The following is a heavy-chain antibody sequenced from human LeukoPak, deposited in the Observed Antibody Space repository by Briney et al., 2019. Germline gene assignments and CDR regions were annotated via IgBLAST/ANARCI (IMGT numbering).Heavy chain of an antibody. J-gene: IGHJ5*02. CDR3: ARGSAAADFLRGNWFDP. Sequence: SETLSLTCTVSGGSISSYYWSWIRQPPGKGLEWIGEINHSGSTNYNPSLKSRVTISVDTSKNQFSLKLSSVTAADTAVYYCARGSAAADFLRGNWFDPWGQGTLVTVSS. D-gene: IGHD6-13*01. V-gene: IGHV4-34*01. CDR1: GGSISSYY. CDR2: INHSGST.